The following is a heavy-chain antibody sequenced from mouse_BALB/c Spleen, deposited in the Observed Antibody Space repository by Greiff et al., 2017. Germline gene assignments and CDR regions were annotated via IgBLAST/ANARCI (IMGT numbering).Heavy chain of an antibody. D-gene: IGHD1-1*01. CDR2: ISSGGSYT. V-gene: IGHV5-9-4*01. J-gene: IGHJ4*01. CDR3: ARDRGYGSPMDY. Sequence: EVKLMESGGGLVKPGGSLKLSCAASGFTFSSYAMSWVRQSPEKRLEWVAEISSGGSYTYYPDTVTGRFTISRDNAKNTLYLEMSSLRSEDTAMYYCARDRGYGSPMDYWGQGTSVTVSS. CDR1: GFTFSSYA.